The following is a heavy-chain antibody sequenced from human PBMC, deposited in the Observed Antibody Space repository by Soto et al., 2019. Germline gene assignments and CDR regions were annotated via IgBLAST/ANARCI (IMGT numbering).Heavy chain of an antibody. CDR3: AKALITMVRGVITQISSSYWGRAV. V-gene: IGHV3-30*18. D-gene: IGHD3-10*01. Sequence: QVQLVESGGGVVQPGRSLRLSCAASGFTFSSYGMHWVRQAPGKGLEWVAVISYDGSNKYYADSVKGRFTISRDNSKNPVYRQMNSLRAGVRAVYYCAKALITMVRGVITQISSSYWGRAVGGKGPPVPASS. J-gene: IGHJ6*04. CDR1: GFTFSSYG. CDR2: ISYDGSNK.